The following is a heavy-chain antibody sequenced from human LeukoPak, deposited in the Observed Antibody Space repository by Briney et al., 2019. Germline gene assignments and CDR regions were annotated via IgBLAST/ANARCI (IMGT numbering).Heavy chain of an antibody. CDR3: AKDPAAIGGVAFDI. CDR2: ISWNSNNI. Sequence: GRSLRLSCAASGFTFDDYSMHWVRQAPGQGLEWVSGISWNSNNIGYADSVKGRFTISRDNAKNSLYLQMNSLRAEDTALYYCAKDPAAIGGVAFDIWGQETMVTVSS. V-gene: IGHV3-9*01. D-gene: IGHD3-10*01. CDR1: GFTFDDYS. J-gene: IGHJ3*02.